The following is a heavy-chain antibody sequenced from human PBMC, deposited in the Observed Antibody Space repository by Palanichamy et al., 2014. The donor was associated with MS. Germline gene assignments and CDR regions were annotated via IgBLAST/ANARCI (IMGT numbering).Heavy chain of an antibody. V-gene: IGHV3-15*07. Sequence: EVQLVESGGGLVKPGGSLRLSCAASGLTFSNAWMNWVRQAPGKGLEWVGRIISKTDGGTTDYAAPVKGRFTISRDDSKNTLYLLMNSLKTEDTAVYYCTTGGSWGQGTLVTVSS. CDR2: IISKTDGGTT. CDR3: TTGGS. J-gene: IGHJ4*02. D-gene: IGHD2-15*01. CDR1: GLTFSNAW.